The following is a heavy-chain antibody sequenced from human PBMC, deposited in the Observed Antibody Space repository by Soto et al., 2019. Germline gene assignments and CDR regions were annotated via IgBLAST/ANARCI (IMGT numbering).Heavy chain of an antibody. J-gene: IGHJ1*01. CDR2: ISWNSGSI. CDR1: GFTFDDYA. CDR3: AKDAAIAVAGTGYFQH. D-gene: IGHD6-19*01. V-gene: IGHV3-9*01. Sequence: GGSLRLSCAASGFTFDDYAMHWVRQAPGKGLEWVSGISWNSGSIGYADSVKGRFTISRDNAKNSLYLQMNSLRAEDTALYYCAKDAAIAVAGTGYFQHWGQGTLVTVSS.